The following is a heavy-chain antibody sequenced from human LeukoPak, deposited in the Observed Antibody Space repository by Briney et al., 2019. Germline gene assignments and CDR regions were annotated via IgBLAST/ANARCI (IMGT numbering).Heavy chain of an antibody. J-gene: IGHJ4*02. Sequence: ASVKVSCKAFGYTFNSHGITWVRQAPGQGLEWMGWISTYNGNTNYAQKLQGRVTITTDTSTSTVYMELRSLRSDDTAVYYCARGRGITGTMYDYWGQRTLVTVSS. V-gene: IGHV1-18*01. CDR2: ISTYNGNT. D-gene: IGHD1-7*01. CDR1: GYTFNSHG. CDR3: ARGRGITGTMYDY.